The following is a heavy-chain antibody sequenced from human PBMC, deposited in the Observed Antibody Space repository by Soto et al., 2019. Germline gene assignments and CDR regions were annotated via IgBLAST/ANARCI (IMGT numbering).Heavy chain of an antibody. CDR1: GFILSEYT. J-gene: IGHJ4*02. V-gene: IGHV3-21*06. D-gene: IGHD3-16*01. Sequence: GILRLSWAAAGFILSEYTMIWVRQAPGKGLEWIPSISSRSSYIYYGQSAKGRFTISRDNAKNTLYLHMSSLRADDTALYYWARDILSDGAYPDYWGQGTLVTVSS. CDR2: ISSRSSYI. CDR3: ARDILSDGAYPDY.